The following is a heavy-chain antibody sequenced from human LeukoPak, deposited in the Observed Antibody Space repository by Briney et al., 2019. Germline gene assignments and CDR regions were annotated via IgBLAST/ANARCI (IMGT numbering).Heavy chain of an antibody. CDR1: GGSISSYY. CDR2: IYYSGST. Sequence: SETLSLTCTVSGGSISSYYWSWIRQPPGKGLEWIGYIYYSGSTNYNPSLKSRVTISVDTSKNQFSLKLSSVTAADTAVYYCARLRWLVYWGQGTLVTVSS. D-gene: IGHD4-23*01. V-gene: IGHV4-59*08. J-gene: IGHJ4*02. CDR3: ARLRWLVY.